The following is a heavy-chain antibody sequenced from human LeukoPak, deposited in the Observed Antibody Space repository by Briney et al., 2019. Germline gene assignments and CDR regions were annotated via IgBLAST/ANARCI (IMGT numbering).Heavy chain of an antibody. CDR3: AKAAGYCSSTSCRDRDNYFDY. J-gene: IGHJ4*02. Sequence: PGGSLRLSCAASGFTFSSYSMNWVRQAPGKGLEWVSYISSSSSTIYYADSVKGRFTISRDNAKNSLYLQMNSLRAEDTAVYYCAKAAGYCSSTSCRDRDNYFDYWGQGTLVTVSS. D-gene: IGHD2-2*01. CDR1: GFTFSSYS. CDR2: ISSSSSTI. V-gene: IGHV3-48*01.